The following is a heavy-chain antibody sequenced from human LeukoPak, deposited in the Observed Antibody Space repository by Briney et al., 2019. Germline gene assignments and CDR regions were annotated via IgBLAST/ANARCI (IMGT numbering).Heavy chain of an antibody. D-gene: IGHD2-21*02. J-gene: IGHJ3*02. Sequence: SETLSLTCTVSRGSIDRRRYFWGWIRQPPGKGPEWIGSLHYRGSTYYNPSLKSRAAISVDTSKNQFSLRLSSVIAADTAVYYCGRHDKDGGDLDAFDIWGQGTMVTVSS. CDR2: LHYRGST. CDR3: GRHDKDGGDLDAFDI. V-gene: IGHV4-39*01. CDR1: RGSIDRRRYF.